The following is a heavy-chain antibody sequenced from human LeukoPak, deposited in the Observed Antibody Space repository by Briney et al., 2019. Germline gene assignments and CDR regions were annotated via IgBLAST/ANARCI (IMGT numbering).Heavy chain of an antibody. V-gene: IGHV1-69*13. CDR3: AREVVPAAIEFGFDY. J-gene: IGHJ4*02. Sequence: SVKVSCKASGGTLSSYAISWVRQAPGQGLEWMGRIIPIFGIANYAQKFQGRVTITADESTSTAYMELSSLRSEDTAVYYCAREVVPAAIEFGFDYWGQGTLVTVSS. D-gene: IGHD2-2*02. CDR1: GGTLSSYA. CDR2: IIPIFGIA.